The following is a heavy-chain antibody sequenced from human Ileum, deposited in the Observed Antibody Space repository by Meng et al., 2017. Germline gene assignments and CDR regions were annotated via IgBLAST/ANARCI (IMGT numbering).Heavy chain of an antibody. J-gene: IGHJ4*02. Sequence: GESLKISCAGSGFTFSNYAVNWVRQTPGKGLEWVSGITPSGSNTYYAHPVQGRFTLSRDNSKTTATLQMNSLRAEDTAIYFCTRRICTGGACCGFDYWGQGTLVTVSS. V-gene: IGHV3-23*01. CDR2: ITPSGSNT. CDR1: GFTFSNYA. D-gene: IGHD2-8*02. CDR3: TRRICTGGACCGFDY.